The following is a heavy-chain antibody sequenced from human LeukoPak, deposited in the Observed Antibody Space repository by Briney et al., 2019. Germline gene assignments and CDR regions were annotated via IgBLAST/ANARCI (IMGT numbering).Heavy chain of an antibody. D-gene: IGHD3-22*01. V-gene: IGHV4-59*01. Sequence: PSETLSLTCTVSGGSISSYYWSWIRQPPGKGLEWIGYIYYSGSTNYNPSLKSRVTISVDTSKNQFPLKLSSVTAADTAVYYCARQNYDGFDYWGQGTLVTVSS. CDR1: GGSISSYY. CDR3: ARQNYDGFDY. J-gene: IGHJ4*02. CDR2: IYYSGST.